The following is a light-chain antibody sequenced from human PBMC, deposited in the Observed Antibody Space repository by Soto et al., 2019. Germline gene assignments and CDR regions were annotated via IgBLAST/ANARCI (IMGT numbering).Light chain of an antibody. V-gene: IGKV3-20*01. CDR3: QQYGSSPPEWT. CDR1: QSVSSSY. J-gene: IGKJ1*01. CDR2: GAS. Sequence: EIVLTQSPGTLSLSPGERATLSCRASQSVSSSYLAWYQQKPDQAPRLLIYGASSRATGIPDRFSGSGSGTDFTLTISRLEPEDFAVYYCQQYGSSPPEWTFGQGTKVEIK.